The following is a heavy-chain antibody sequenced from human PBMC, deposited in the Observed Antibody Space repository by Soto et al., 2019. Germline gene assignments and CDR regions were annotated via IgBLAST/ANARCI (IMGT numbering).Heavy chain of an antibody. CDR2: IFHSGNT. Sequence: QLQLQESGPGLVKPSGTLSLTCAVSGGSIGTSNWWSWVRQTPGKGLEWIGEIFHSGNTNYNPSLKRRVIISIDKSRRQFSLKLNSVTAADTAVYYCARNLVRGVTFDNWGQGTLVTVSS. J-gene: IGHJ4*02. D-gene: IGHD3-10*01. CDR1: GGSIGTSNW. CDR3: ARNLVRGVTFDN. V-gene: IGHV4-4*02.